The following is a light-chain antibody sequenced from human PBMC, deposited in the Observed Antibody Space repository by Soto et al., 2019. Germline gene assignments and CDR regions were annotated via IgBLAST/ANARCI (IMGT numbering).Light chain of an antibody. V-gene: IGKV1-27*01. CDR2: GAS. J-gene: IGKJ4*01. CDR1: QDISNH. CDR3: QKYNSAPLT. Sequence: DIQMTQSPSSLSASVGDRVTITCRASQDISNHLAWYQQKPGKGPKLLIYGASTLHSGVPSRFSGSGSGTDFTLTIGSLQPEDVAAYYCQKYNSAPLTFGGGTKVDIK.